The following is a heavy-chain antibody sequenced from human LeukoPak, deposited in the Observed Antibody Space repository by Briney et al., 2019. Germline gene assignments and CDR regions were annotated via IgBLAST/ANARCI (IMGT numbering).Heavy chain of an antibody. CDR3: ARDLRKLVIAAAGPAGY. Sequence: GGSLRLSCAASGFTVSTNYMSWVRQAPGKGLEWVSSISSSSSYIYYADSVKGRFTISRDNAKNSLYLQMNSLRAEDTAVYYCARDLRKLVIAAAGPAGYWGQGTLVTVSS. CDR2: ISSSSSYI. D-gene: IGHD6-13*01. J-gene: IGHJ4*02. CDR1: GFTVSTNY. V-gene: IGHV3-21*01.